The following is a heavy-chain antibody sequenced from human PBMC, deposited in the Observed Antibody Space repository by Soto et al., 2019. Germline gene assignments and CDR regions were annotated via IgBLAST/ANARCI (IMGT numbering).Heavy chain of an antibody. CDR2: IYHSGST. CDR3: ARGPPLGY. Sequence: QLQLQESGSGLVKPSQTLSLTCAVSGGSISSGGYSWSWIRQPPGKGLEWIGYIYHSGSTYYNPSLKSRVTIXXXXSKNQXSXKLXXXTAXXTAVYYCARGPPLGYWGQGTLVTVSS. CDR1: GGSISSGGYS. J-gene: IGHJ4*02. V-gene: IGHV4-30-2*01.